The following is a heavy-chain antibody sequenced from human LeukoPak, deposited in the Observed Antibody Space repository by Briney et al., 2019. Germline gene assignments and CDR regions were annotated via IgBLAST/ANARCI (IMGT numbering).Heavy chain of an antibody. J-gene: IGHJ4*02. CDR2: ISGSVRST. V-gene: IGHV3-23*01. CDR3: AKIIIAAGTDY. CDR1: GFTLSSYD. D-gene: IGHD6-13*01. Sequence: GGSLRLSCAASGFTLSSYDMNWVRQATGKGLEWVSAISGSVRSTYYADFVKGRFTISRDNSKNTLYLQMNSLRAEDTAVYYCAKIIIAAGTDYWGQGTLVTVSS.